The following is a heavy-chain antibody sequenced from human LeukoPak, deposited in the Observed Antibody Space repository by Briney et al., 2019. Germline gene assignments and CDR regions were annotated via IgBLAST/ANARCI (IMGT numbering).Heavy chain of an antibody. CDR1: GFTFSSYA. J-gene: IGHJ4*02. D-gene: IGHD2-2*01. CDR2: ISYDGSIE. CDR3: ARVGTSYCSSTSCRTFDY. Sequence: GRSLRLSCAASGFTFSSYAMHWVRQAPGKGLEWVAVISYDGSIEEYTDSVKGRFTISRDNSKNTLYVQLNSLRAEDTAVYYCARVGTSYCSSTSCRTFDYWGQGTLVTVSS. V-gene: IGHV3-30-3*01.